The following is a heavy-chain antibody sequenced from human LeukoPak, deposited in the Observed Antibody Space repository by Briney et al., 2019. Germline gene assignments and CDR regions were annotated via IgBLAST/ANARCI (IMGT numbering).Heavy chain of an antibody. V-gene: IGHV1-8*01. D-gene: IGHD2-2*02. Sequence: ASVKVSCKASGYTFTSYDINWVRQATGQGLEWMGWMNPNSGNTGYAQKFQGRVTMTRDTSISTAYMELSRLRSDDTAVYYCARKVVVVPAAIGRYYYGMDVWGQGTTVTVSS. J-gene: IGHJ6*02. CDR2: MNPNSGNT. CDR1: GYTFTSYD. CDR3: ARKVVVVPAAIGRYYYGMDV.